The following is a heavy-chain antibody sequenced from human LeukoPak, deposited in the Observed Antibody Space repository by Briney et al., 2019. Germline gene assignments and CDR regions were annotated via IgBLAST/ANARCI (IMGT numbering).Heavy chain of an antibody. CDR3: TTYYVGEGGRGH. CDR2: SGSP. CDR1: GDSVSSAGYH. D-gene: IGHD2-21*01. Sequence: SETLSLTCSVSGDSVSSAGYHWSWIRQAPGKGLEWIGHSGSPSYNPSPKSRVMISIDTSKNQFSLQVSTVTAADTAVYYCTTYYVGEGGRGHWGPGTLVTVSS. V-gene: IGHV4-61*08. J-gene: IGHJ4*02.